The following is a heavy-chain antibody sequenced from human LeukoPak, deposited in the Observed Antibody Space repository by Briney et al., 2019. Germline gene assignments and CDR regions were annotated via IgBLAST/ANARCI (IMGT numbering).Heavy chain of an antibody. CDR1: GFTFSTYG. V-gene: IGHV3-30*02. D-gene: IGHD3-10*01. J-gene: IGHJ6*02. CDR2: IRYDGSNK. CDR3: ASAVLWFGELAGMDV. Sequence: AGGSLRLSCAASGFTFSTYGMHWVRQAPGKGLEWVAFIRYDGSNKYYADSVKGRFTISRDNSKNTLYLQMNSLRAEDTAVYYCASAVLWFGELAGMDVWGQGTTVTVSS.